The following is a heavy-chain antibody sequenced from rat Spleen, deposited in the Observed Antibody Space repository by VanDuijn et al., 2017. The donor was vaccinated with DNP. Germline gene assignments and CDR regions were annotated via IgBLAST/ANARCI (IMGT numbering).Heavy chain of an antibody. Sequence: EVQLVESGGGVVQPGRSLKLSCVASGFTFNNYWMTWIRQVPGTGLEWVASITSSGGSTYYADSVKGRFTISRDNAKTTLYLHMNSLRSEDTATYYCARGNNNYPYWSFDFWGPGTMVTVSS. V-gene: IGHV5-31*01. CDR3: ARGNNNYPYWSFDF. D-gene: IGHD1-10*01. CDR2: ITSSGGST. CDR1: GFTFNNYW. J-gene: IGHJ1*01.